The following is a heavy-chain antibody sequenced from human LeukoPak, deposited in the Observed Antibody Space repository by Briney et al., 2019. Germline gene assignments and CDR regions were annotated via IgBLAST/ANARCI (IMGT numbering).Heavy chain of an antibody. Sequence: PGESLKISCKGSGYSFSNYWIGWVRQMPGKGLEWMGIIYPGDSDVRYSPSFQGQVTISADKSISTAYLQWSSLQASDTAMYYCARQGYNSTWDRYLAYWRQGTQVTVSS. D-gene: IGHD6-13*01. V-gene: IGHV5-51*01. J-gene: IGHJ4*02. CDR1: GYSFSNYW. CDR2: IYPGDSDV. CDR3: ARQGYNSTWDRYLAY.